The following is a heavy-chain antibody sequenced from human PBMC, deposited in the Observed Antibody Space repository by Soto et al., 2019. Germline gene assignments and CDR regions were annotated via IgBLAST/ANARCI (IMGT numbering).Heavy chain of an antibody. D-gene: IGHD4-17*01. J-gene: IGHJ4*02. CDR1: GFTFSSYS. CDR2: ISSSSSYI. CDR3: ARDGYGDYKFDY. V-gene: IGHV3-21*01. Sequence: EVQLVESGGGLVKPGGSLRLSCAASGFTFSSYSMNWVRQAPGKGLEWVSSISSSSSYIYYADSVKGRFTISRDNAKNSLYLQMNSLRAEDTAVYYGARDGYGDYKFDYWGQGTLVTVSS.